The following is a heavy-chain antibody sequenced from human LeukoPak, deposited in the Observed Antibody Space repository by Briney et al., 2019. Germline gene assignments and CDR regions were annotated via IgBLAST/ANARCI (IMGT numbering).Heavy chain of an antibody. CDR3: AIPGYCSSTSCYVYAFDI. Sequence: SETLSLTCAVYGLSFSGHSWGWIRQPPGKGLEWIGEINNSGSTNYNPSLKSRVTTSVDTSKNQFSLKLSSVTAADTAVYYCAIPGYCSSTSCYVYAFDIWGQETMVTVSS. CDR2: INNSGST. V-gene: IGHV4-34*01. J-gene: IGHJ3*02. D-gene: IGHD2-2*01. CDR1: GLSFSGHS.